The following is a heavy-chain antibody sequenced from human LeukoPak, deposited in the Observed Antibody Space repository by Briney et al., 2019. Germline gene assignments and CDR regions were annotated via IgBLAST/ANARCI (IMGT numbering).Heavy chain of an antibody. CDR1: GFTFDDYG. CDR3: ARAGITMVRGANYYYYYMDV. CDR2: INWNGGST. V-gene: IGHV3-20*04. J-gene: IGHJ6*03. Sequence: PGGSLRLSCAASGFTFDDYGMSWVRQAPGKGLEWVSGINWNGGSTGYADSVKGRFTISRDNAKNSLYLQMNSLRAEDTALYYCARAGITMVRGANYYYYYMDVWGKGTTVTVSS. D-gene: IGHD3-10*01.